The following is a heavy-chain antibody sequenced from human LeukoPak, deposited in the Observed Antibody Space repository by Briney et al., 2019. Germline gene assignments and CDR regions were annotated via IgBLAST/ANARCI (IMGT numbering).Heavy chain of an antibody. CDR1: GGTFSSYA. V-gene: IGHV1-69*06. J-gene: IGHJ5*02. CDR3: ARDLSSGWYNWFDP. Sequence: SVKVSCKASGGTFSSYAISWVRQAPGQGLEWMGGIIPIFGTANYAQKFQGRGTITADKSTSTAYMELSSLRSEDTAVYYCARDLSSGWYNWFDPWGQGTLVTVSS. D-gene: IGHD6-19*01. CDR2: IIPIFGTA.